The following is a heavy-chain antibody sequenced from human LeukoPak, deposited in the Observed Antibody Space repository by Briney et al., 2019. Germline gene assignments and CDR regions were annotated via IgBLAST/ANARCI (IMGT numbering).Heavy chain of an antibody. Sequence: SETLSLTCIVSGGSISSYYWSWIRQPPGKGLEWIGYIYYSGSTNYNPSLKSRVTISVDTSKNQFSLKLSSVTAADTAVYYCARQKGEVVPWTYNWFDPWGQGTLVTVSS. D-gene: IGHD3-22*01. CDR2: IYYSGST. CDR3: ARQKGEVVPWTYNWFDP. V-gene: IGHV4-59*08. CDR1: GGSISSYY. J-gene: IGHJ5*02.